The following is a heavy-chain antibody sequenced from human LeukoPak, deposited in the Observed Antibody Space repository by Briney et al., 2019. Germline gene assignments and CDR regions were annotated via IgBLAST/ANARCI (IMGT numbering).Heavy chain of an antibody. Sequence: GGSLRLSCAASGFTVSTNFMSWVRLAPGKGLECVSVIYIDGKTFYADSVKGRFTISRDNPRNTLYLQMNSLRPEDAAVYYCAREGRYDILTGYYPLNNWGRGARVTVSS. V-gene: IGHV3-66*02. D-gene: IGHD3-9*01. CDR3: AREGRYDILTGYYPLNN. J-gene: IGHJ4*02. CDR1: GFTVSTNF. CDR2: IYIDGKT.